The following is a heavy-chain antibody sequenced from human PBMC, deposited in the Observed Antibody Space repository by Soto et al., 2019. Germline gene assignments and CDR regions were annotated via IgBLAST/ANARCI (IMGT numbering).Heavy chain of an antibody. V-gene: IGHV4-34*01. CDR1: GGSFSGYY. D-gene: IGHD3-10*01. CDR3: ARQRPRVVKHYYYYYMDV. J-gene: IGHJ6*03. CDR2: INHSGST. Sequence: QVQLQQWGAGLLKPSETLSLTCAVYGGSFSGYYWSWIRQPPGKGLEWIGEINHSGSTNYNPSLKSRVTISVDTSKNQFSLKRSSVTAADTAVYYCARQRPRVVKHYYYYYMDVWGKGTTVTVCS.